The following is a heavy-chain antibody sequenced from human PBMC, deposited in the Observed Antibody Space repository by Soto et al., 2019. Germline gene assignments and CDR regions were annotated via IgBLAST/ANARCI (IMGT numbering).Heavy chain of an antibody. CDR2: INAGNGNT. V-gene: IGHV1-3*01. CDR3: ARSRLLLLNWFDP. CDR1: GYTFTSDA. D-gene: IGHD2-15*01. J-gene: IGHJ5*02. Sequence: ASVKVSCKASGYTFTSDAMHWVRQAPGQRLEWMGWINAGNGNTKYSQKFQGRVTITRDTSASTAYMELSSLRSEDTAVYYCARSRLLLLNWFDPWGQGTLVTVSS.